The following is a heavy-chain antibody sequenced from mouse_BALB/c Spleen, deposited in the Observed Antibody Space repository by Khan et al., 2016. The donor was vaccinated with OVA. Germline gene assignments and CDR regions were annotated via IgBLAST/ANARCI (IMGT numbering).Heavy chain of an antibody. V-gene: IGHV1-87*01. CDR2: IYPGDGDT. CDR1: GYTFTSYW. J-gene: IGHJ2*01. CDR3: ASYRYDYFDY. Sequence: QVQLQQPGAELARPGASVKLSCKSSGYTFTSYWMQWVKQRPGQGLEWIGAIYPGDGDTRYTQKFKGKATLTADKSSSTAYMQLSSLASEDSAVDYCASYRYDYFDYWGQGTTLTVSS. D-gene: IGHD2-14*01.